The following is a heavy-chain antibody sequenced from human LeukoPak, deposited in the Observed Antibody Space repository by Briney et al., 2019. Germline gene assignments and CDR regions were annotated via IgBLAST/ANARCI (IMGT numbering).Heavy chain of an antibody. D-gene: IGHD4-17*01. CDR3: ARARSPGTVPSGYYYYMDV. Sequence: SETLSLTCTVSGGSISSYYWNWIRQPAGKGLEWIGRIYTSGSTNYNPSLKSRVTMSVDTSKNQFSLNLSSVTAADTAVYYCARARSPGTVPSGYYYYMDVWGKGTTVTVSS. J-gene: IGHJ6*03. CDR1: GGSISSYY. CDR2: IYTSGST. V-gene: IGHV4-4*07.